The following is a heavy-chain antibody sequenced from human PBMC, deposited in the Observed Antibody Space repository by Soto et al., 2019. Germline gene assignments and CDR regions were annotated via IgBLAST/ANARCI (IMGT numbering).Heavy chain of an antibody. J-gene: IGHJ6*02. Sequence: QMQLQESGPGLVKASLTLSLTCTVSGGSINTGDYYWTWIRQPRGKGLEWIGYIYYSGTTYYNPSLKSRVSLSLDTSKNHFSLRLTSVTAADTAVYDCARGVDSEGFSPYGMDVWGQGTTVTVSS. CDR1: GGSINTGDYY. CDR2: IYYSGTT. CDR3: ARGVDSEGFSPYGMDV. D-gene: IGHD3-3*01. V-gene: IGHV4-30-4*01.